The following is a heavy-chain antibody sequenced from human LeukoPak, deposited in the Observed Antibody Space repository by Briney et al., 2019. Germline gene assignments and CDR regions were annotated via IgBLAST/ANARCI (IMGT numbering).Heavy chain of an antibody. J-gene: IGHJ2*01. D-gene: IGHD6-13*01. Sequence: SETLSLTCSVSGGSISGSSSYWGWIRQPPGKGLEWIGSIYYSGSTYDNPALKSRVTISVDTSKNQFSLKLSSVTAADTAVYYCARVYYSSSYDYWYFDLWGRGTLVTVSS. V-gene: IGHV4-39*07. CDR3: ARVYYSSSYDYWYFDL. CDR1: GGSISGSSSY. CDR2: IYYSGST.